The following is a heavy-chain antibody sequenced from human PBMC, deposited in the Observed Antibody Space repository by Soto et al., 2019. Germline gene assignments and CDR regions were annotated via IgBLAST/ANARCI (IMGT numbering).Heavy chain of an antibody. CDR1: GFTFSSYV. Sequence: PGGSLRLSCAASGFTFSSYVIHWFHQAPGKGLEWVALISYDGSNKYYADSVKGRFTISRDNSKNTLYLQMNSLRAEDTAVYYCAKDRSYFGYYYGMDVWGQGTTVTVS. CDR3: AKDRSYFGYYYGMDV. D-gene: IGHD1-26*01. J-gene: IGHJ6*02. V-gene: IGHV3-30*18. CDR2: ISYDGSNK.